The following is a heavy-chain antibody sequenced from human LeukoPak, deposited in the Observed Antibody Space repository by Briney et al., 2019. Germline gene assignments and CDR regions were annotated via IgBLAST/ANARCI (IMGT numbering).Heavy chain of an antibody. CDR1: GGSISSSNW. V-gene: IGHV4-4*02. Sequence: SETLSLTCAVSGGSISSSNWWSWVRQPPGKGLEWIGEIYHSGSTNYNPSLKSPVTISVDKSKNKFSLKLSSVTAAHAAMFFCVRDHSSSWGNYYYGMDVWGQGTTVTVSS. CDR3: VRDHSSSWGNYYYGMDV. J-gene: IGHJ6*02. CDR2: IYHSGST. D-gene: IGHD6-13*01.